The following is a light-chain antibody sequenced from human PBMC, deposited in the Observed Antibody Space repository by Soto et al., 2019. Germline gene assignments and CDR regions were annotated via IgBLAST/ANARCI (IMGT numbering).Light chain of an antibody. V-gene: IGKV1-12*02. CDR2: AAS. CDR3: QQANSFPYT. J-gene: IGKJ2*01. Sequence: DIQMTQSPSSVSASVGDIVFIMCRASQDISTWLAWYQQKPGKAPKLLIYAASSLQSGVPSRFSGDGSGTDFTLTISSLQPEDFATYFCQQANSFPYTFGQGPKLEIK. CDR1: QDISTW.